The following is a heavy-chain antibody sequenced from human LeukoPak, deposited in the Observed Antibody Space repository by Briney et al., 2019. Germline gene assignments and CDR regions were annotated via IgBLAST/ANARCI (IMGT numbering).Heavy chain of an antibody. CDR1: GYTFTGYY. CDR3: ASYDSSGYYSFDY. CDR2: INPNSGGT. V-gene: IGHV1-2*02. D-gene: IGHD3-22*01. J-gene: IGHJ4*02. Sequence: AASVQVSCKASGYTFTGYYMHWVRQAPGQGLEWMGWINPNSGGTNYAQKFQGRVTMTRDTSISTAYMELSRLRSDDTAVYYCASYDSSGYYSFDYWGQGTLVTVSS.